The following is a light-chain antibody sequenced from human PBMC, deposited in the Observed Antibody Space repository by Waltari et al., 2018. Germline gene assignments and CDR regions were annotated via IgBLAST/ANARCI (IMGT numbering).Light chain of an antibody. J-gene: IGLJ2*01. CDR3: CSYTDSTTLV. Sequence: QSALTQPASVSGSPGQSITISCTGTSSDVGNYNFVSWYQHHPGKAPRLMIYEDTKRHSVVSNRFSGSKSGNTASLTISGLQAEDEADYYCCSYTDSTTLVFGGGTGLTVL. CDR2: EDT. CDR1: SSDVGNYNF. V-gene: IGLV2-23*01.